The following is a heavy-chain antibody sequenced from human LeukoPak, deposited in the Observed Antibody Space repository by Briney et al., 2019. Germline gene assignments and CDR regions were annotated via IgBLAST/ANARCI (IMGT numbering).Heavy chain of an antibody. CDR1: GYTLISYG. V-gene: IGHV1-18*01. Sequence: ASVKVSFKASGYTLISYGISWVRQAPGQGLEWMGWISAYNGDTHYAQNLQGRVTMTTDTSTSTAYMELRSLRSDDTAVYYCARDPTNTSGYYAYFDYWGQGTLVTVSS. CDR2: ISAYNGDT. J-gene: IGHJ4*02. D-gene: IGHD5-12*01. CDR3: ARDPTNTSGYYAYFDY.